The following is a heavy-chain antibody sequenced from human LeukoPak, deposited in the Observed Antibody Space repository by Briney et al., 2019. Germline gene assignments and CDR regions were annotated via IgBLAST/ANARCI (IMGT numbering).Heavy chain of an antibody. Sequence: SETLSLTCTVSGYSISSGYYWSWIRQHPGKGLEWIGYIYYSGSTYYNPSLKSRVTISVDTSKDQFSLKLSSVTAADTAVYYCARGAYCGGDCYSFDYWGQGTLVTVSS. D-gene: IGHD2-21*02. CDR3: ARGAYCGGDCYSFDY. V-gene: IGHV4-31*03. CDR2: IYYSGST. J-gene: IGHJ4*02. CDR1: GYSISSGYY.